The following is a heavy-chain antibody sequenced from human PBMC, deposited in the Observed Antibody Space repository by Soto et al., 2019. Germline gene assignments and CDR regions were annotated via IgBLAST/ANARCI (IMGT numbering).Heavy chain of an antibody. D-gene: IGHD1-26*01. CDR1: GASTVSHYH. CDR2: IFNSGTT. CDR3: ALALGPTTGLDY. J-gene: IGHJ4*02. V-gene: IGHV4-31*02. Sequence: PSENPALTCSVSGASTVSHYHWTWIRQPPGKGLEWMGYIFNSGTTFYNPSLTSRLSISMDTSGNHFSLELRSVTAADTAVYYCALALGPTTGLDYWGQGTLVTVSS.